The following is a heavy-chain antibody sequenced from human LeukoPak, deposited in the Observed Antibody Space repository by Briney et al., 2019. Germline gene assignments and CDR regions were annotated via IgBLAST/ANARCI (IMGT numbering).Heavy chain of an antibody. CDR3: ATRRVGEYYFDY. J-gene: IGHJ4*02. Sequence: GGSLRLSCATSGFTFCNYAMTWVRQALGNGLAWVSGMCTSCGITYYTDSVKRRFTFSRDNSKNTLYLQMNSLGADDTAVYYGATRRVGEYYFDYWGLGTLVTVSS. V-gene: IGHV3-23*01. D-gene: IGHD1-14*01. CDR1: GFTFCNYA. CDR2: MCTSCGIT.